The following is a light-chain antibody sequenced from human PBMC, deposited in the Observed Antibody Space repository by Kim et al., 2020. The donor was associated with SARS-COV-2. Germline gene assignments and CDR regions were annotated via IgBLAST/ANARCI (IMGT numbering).Light chain of an antibody. CDR3: HQYTNWPLA. J-gene: IGKJ2*01. CDR2: SAS. V-gene: IGKV3D-15*01. CDR1: QSIYYN. Sequence: FVCPGERATLSCRASQSIYYNFAWYQQKSGQPPRLLIYSASTRAPGTPARFSGSGSGTEFTLTISSLQSEDFAVYYCHQYTNWPLAFGQGTKLEI.